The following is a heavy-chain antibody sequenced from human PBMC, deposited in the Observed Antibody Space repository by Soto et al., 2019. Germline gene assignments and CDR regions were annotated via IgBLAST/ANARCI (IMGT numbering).Heavy chain of an antibody. V-gene: IGHV1-18*01. CDR2: ISAYNGNT. CDR1: GYTFTSYG. D-gene: IGHD3-3*01. J-gene: IGHJ6*02. CDR3: AREKSIPYDFWSGFPTLYYYYYGMDV. Sequence: ASVKVSCKASGYTFTSYGISWVRQAPGQGLEWMGWISAYNGNTNYAQQLQGRVTMTTDTSTSTAYMELRSLRSDDTAVYYCAREKSIPYDFWSGFPTLYYYYYGMDVWGQGTTVTVSS.